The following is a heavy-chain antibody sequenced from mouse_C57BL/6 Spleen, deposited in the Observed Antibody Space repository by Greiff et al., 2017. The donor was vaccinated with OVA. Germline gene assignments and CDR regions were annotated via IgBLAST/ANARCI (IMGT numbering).Heavy chain of an antibody. CDR3: ARGDYDVAMDC. D-gene: IGHD2-4*01. CDR1: GYSITSGYY. J-gene: IGHJ4*01. Sequence: EVKLVESGPGLVKPSQSLSLTCSATGYSITSGYYWNWIRTFPGNKLEWMAYISYDGSNNYTPSLKNRISITRDTSKNQFFLKLNSVTTEDTATYCCARGDYDVAMDCWGQGTSVTVSS. CDR2: ISYDGSN. V-gene: IGHV3-6*01.